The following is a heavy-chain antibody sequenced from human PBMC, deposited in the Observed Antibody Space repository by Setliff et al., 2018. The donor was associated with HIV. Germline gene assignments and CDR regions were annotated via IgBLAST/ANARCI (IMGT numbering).Heavy chain of an antibody. D-gene: IGHD3-10*01. V-gene: IGHV4-34*01. CDR1: GGSFSGYY. Sequence: SETLSLTCAVYGGSFSGYYWSWLRQSPGKGLEWIGEINHSGSTNYNPSLKSRVTILGDTSKNQFSLKLSSVTAADTAVYYCARRAGSDYFTRFDYWGQGTLVTVSS. CDR2: INHSGST. J-gene: IGHJ4*02. CDR3: ARRAGSDYFTRFDY.